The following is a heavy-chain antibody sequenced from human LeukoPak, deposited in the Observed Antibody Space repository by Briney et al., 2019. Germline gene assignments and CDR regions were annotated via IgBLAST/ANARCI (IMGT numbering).Heavy chain of an antibody. J-gene: IGHJ5*02. Sequence: PGESLKISCQASGYSFASSWIDWVRQMPGKGLEWMGTIFPADSNTRYSPSFQGQVTISVDKSNNTPYLQWSSLKASDTAIYYCARLSGGSPWGQGTLVTVSS. CDR1: GYSFASSW. V-gene: IGHV5-51*01. D-gene: IGHD2-15*01. CDR2: IFPADSNT. CDR3: ARLSGGSP.